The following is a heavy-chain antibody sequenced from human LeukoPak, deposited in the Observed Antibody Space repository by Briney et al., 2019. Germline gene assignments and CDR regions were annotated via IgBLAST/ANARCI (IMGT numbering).Heavy chain of an antibody. J-gene: IGHJ4*02. CDR3: ATARGMATAGTHFDY. CDR1: GFTFSSYA. Sequence: PGGSLRLSCAASGFTFSSYAMHWVRQAPGKGLEYVSAISSNGGVTYYANSVKGRFTISRDNSKNTLYLQMGSLRTEDMAVYYCATARGMATAGTHFDYWGQGTLATVSS. CDR2: ISSNGGVT. V-gene: IGHV3-64*01. D-gene: IGHD6-13*01.